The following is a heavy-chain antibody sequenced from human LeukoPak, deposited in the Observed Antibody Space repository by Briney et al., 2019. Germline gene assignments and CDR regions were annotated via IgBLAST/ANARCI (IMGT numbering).Heavy chain of an antibody. CDR2: ISVAGATT. D-gene: IGHD2-21*02. J-gene: IGHJ4*02. CDR1: GGSISSGSYY. CDR3: AKLSLGDFEYFDY. Sequence: LSLTCTVSGGSISSGSYYWSWVRQAPGKGLEWVSSISVAGATTDYADSVKGRFTISRDNSKSTVYLQMNGLRVEDTALYYCAKLSLGDFEYFDYWGQGTLVTVSS. V-gene: IGHV3-23*01.